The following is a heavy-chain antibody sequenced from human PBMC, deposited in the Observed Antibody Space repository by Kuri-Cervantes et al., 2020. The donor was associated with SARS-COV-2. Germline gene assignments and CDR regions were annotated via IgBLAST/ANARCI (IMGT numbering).Heavy chain of an antibody. V-gene: IGHV4-38-2*01. J-gene: IGHJ4*02. D-gene: IGHD3-22*01. CDR3: ARVSEGGYYYDSSGYLLYYFDY. CDR2: IYHSGST. CDR1: GYSISSGYY. Sequence: SETLSLTCAVSGYSISSGYYWGWIRQPPGKGLKWIGSIYHSGSTYYNPSLKGRVTISVDTSKNQFSLKQSSVTAADTAVYYCARVSEGGYYYDSSGYLLYYFDYWGQGTLVTVSS.